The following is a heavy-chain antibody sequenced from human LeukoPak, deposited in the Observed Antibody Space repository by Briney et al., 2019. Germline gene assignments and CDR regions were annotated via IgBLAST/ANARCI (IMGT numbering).Heavy chain of an antibody. CDR2: INHSGST. V-gene: IGHV4-34*01. CDR3: ARRAMKQQLDPEYFQH. CDR1: GGSFSGYY. Sequence: KSSETLSLTCAVYGGSFSGYYWSWIRQPPGKGLEWIGEINHSGSTNYNPSLKSRVTISVDTSKNQFSLKLSSVTAADTAVYYCARRAMKQQLDPEYFQHWGQGTLVTVSS. J-gene: IGHJ1*01. D-gene: IGHD6-13*01.